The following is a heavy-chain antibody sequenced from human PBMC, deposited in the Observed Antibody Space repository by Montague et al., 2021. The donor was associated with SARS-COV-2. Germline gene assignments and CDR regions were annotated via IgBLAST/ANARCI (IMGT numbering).Heavy chain of an antibody. Sequence: VSPGASLSSDSLSWHWIRQSPSRGLEWLASTYYRSKWYNDSAPSVSGRATVKPDTSRNQFSLHLDSVTPEDTDLYFCARKMDSSFDVWGKGTMVIVSS. V-gene: IGHV6-1*01. D-gene: IGHD2-2*03. CDR3: ARKMDSSFDV. CDR2: TYYRSKWYN. J-gene: IGHJ3*01. CDR1: GASLSSDSLS.